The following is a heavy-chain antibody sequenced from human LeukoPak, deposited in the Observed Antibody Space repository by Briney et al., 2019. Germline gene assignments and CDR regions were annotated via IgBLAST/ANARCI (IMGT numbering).Heavy chain of an antibody. CDR2: ISCSGGST. CDR1: GFTFSNYD. Sequence: GGSLRLSCAASGFTFSNYDMHWFRHAPGRGLEWVSAISCSGGSTYYADSVKGRFTISRDNSKNTLYLQMNSLRAEDTAVYYCAKEADGSGGPYYFDYWGQGTLVTVSS. J-gene: IGHJ4*02. V-gene: IGHV3-23*01. CDR3: AKEADGSGGPYYFDY. D-gene: IGHD3-10*01.